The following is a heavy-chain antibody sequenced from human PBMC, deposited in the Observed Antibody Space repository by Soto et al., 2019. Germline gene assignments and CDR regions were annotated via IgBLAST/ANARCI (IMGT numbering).Heavy chain of an antibody. V-gene: IGHV3-23*01. J-gene: IGHJ4*02. Sequence: EVQLLESGGGLVLPGGSLRLSCAGSGFTPTTTPLSWVRQPPGKGLEWVTTISGTASRTYYVDSVKGRFFISRDNSKNTVTLQMNNLTVDDTAVYYGATSFRYFDNWGQGTRVTVSS. CDR1: GFTPTTTP. CDR2: ISGTASRT. CDR3: ATSFRYFDN. D-gene: IGHD3-9*01.